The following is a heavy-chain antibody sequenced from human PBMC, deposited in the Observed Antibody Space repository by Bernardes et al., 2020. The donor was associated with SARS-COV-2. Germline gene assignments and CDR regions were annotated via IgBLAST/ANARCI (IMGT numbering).Heavy chain of an antibody. CDR1: GFTFSSYG. CDR3: ARDGGPRYSSPEY. D-gene: IGHD6-13*01. J-gene: IGHJ4*02. V-gene: IGHV3-33*01. Sequence: GGSLRLSCAASGFTFSSYGMHWVRQAPGKGLEWVAVIWYDGSNKYYADSVKGRFTISRDNSKNTLYLQMNSLRAEDTAVYYCARDGGPRYSSPEYWGQGTLVTVSS. CDR2: IWYDGSNK.